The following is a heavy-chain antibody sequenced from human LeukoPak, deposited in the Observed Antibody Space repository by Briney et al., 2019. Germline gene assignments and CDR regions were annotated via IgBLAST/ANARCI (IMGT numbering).Heavy chain of an antibody. V-gene: IGHV3-30*02. J-gene: IGHJ4*02. D-gene: IGHD3-10*01. Sequence: GGSLRLSCAASGFTFSSYAMSWVRQAPGKGLEWVAFIRYDGSNKYYADSVKGRFTISRDNSKNKLFLQMNNLRAEDTAVYYCAKPLVGYYYGSGSYYTGKQSALDYWGQRTLVAVSS. CDR1: GFTFSSYA. CDR3: AKPLVGYYYGSGSYYTGKQSALDY. CDR2: IRYDGSNK.